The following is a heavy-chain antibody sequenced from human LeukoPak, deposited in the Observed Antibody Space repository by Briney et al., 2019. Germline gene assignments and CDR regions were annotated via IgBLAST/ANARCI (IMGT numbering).Heavy chain of an antibody. Sequence: ASVKVSCKASGYTFTSYGISWVRQAPGQGLEGMGWISSNNGNRNYAKKLQSRVTLTTDTYTSTAKTELRSMRSDETAVYYCARGAHSGSYWLDYWGEGTLVTVSS. CDR3: ARGAHSGSYWLDY. CDR1: GYTFTSYG. V-gene: IGHV1-18*01. D-gene: IGHD1-26*01. CDR2: ISSNNGNR. J-gene: IGHJ4*02.